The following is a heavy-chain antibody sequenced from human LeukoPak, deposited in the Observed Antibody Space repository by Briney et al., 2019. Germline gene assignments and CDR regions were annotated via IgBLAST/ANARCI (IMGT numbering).Heavy chain of an antibody. J-gene: IGHJ4*02. D-gene: IGHD3-16*01. CDR3: ARELGGYLDY. CDR2: ISSNGGST. V-gene: IGHV3-64*01. Sequence: GGSLRLSCAASGFTFSSYAMHWVRQAPGKGLEYVSAISSNGGSTYYANSVKGRFTISRDNSKNTLYLQMGSLRAEDMAVYYCARELGGYLDYWGQGTLVTASS. CDR1: GFTFSSYA.